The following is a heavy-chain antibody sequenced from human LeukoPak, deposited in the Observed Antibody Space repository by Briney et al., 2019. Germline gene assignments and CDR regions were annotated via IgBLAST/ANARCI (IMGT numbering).Heavy chain of an antibody. CDR2: IKQDGSEK. J-gene: IGHJ4*02. Sequence: GRSLRLSCAASGFTFSSYWMSWVRQAPGKGLEWVANIKQDGSEKYYVDSVKGRFTISRDNAKNSLYLQMNSLRAEDTAVYYCARDGVQLWLHYFDYWGQGTLDTVSS. CDR3: ARDGVQLWLHYFDY. D-gene: IGHD5-18*01. V-gene: IGHV3-7*01. CDR1: GFTFSSYW.